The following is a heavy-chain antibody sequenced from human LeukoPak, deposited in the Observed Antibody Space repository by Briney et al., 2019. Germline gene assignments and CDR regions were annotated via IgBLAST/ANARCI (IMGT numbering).Heavy chain of an antibody. CDR3: ARSSSSSPVFDY. J-gene: IGHJ4*02. Sequence: AGTLSLTCAVSGCSISSINWGRCVRHPPGEGLEWIGEIYHSGSTNYNPSLKSRVTISVDKSKNKFSLKLSSVTAADTAVYYCARSSSSSPVFDYWGQGTMVTVSS. CDR2: IYHSGST. CDR1: GCSISSINW. D-gene: IGHD6-6*01. V-gene: IGHV4-4*02.